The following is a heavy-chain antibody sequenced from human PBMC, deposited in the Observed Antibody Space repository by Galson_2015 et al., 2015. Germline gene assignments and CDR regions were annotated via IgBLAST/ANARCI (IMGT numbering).Heavy chain of an antibody. CDR3: AKSPGLGFLGEAYFDS. D-gene: IGHD3-16*01. CDR2: ISGVGGTT. J-gene: IGHJ4*02. V-gene: IGHV3-23*01. CDR1: GFTFSSYV. Sequence: SLRLSCAASGFTFSSYVMSWVRQAPGKGLGWVSLISGVGGTTYYADSVKGHFTISRDNSKNTLYLQMNTLKAEDTAVYYCAKSPGLGFLGEAYFDSWGQGTLVTVSS.